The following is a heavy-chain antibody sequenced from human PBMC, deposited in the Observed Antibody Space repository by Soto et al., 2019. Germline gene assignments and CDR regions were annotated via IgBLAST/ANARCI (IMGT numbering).Heavy chain of an antibody. J-gene: IGHJ4*02. CDR3: ARDRKRGYSGYDFDC. V-gene: IGHV4-61*01. CDR1: GGSVSSGSHY. Sequence: QLQESGPGLVKPSETLSLTCAVSGGSVSSGSHYWSCIRQPPGKGLEWIASIYYSGSTNYNPSLNSRVTISVDTSKNQFSLRLTSVTAADTAVYYCARDRKRGYSGYDFDCWGQGTLVTVSS. D-gene: IGHD5-12*01. CDR2: IYYSGST.